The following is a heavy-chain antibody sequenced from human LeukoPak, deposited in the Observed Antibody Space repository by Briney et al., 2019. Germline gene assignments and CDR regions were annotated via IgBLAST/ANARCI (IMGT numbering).Heavy chain of an antibody. D-gene: IGHD6-19*01. J-gene: IGHJ6*02. CDR1: GGSISSYY. V-gene: IGHV4-4*07. Sequence: SETLSLTCTVSGGSISSYYWSWIRQPAGKGLEWIGRIYTSGSTNYNPSLKSRVTISVDTSKIQFSLKLSSVTAADTAVYYCARGHGLRYSSYYGMDVWGQGTTVTVSS. CDR3: ARGHGLRYSSYYGMDV. CDR2: IYTSGST.